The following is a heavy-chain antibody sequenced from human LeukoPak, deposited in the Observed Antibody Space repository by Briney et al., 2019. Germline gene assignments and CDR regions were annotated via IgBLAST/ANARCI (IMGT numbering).Heavy chain of an antibody. J-gene: IGHJ4*02. CDR2: ISYDGSNK. V-gene: IGHV3-30*03. Sequence: QPGGSLRLSCAASGFTFSSYGMHWVRQAPGKGLEWVAVISYDGSNKYYADSVKGRFTISRDNSKNTLYLQMNSLRAEDTAVYYCARAEQLWLLGEDYWGQGTLVTVSS. CDR3: ARAEQLWLLGEDY. CDR1: GFTFSSYG. D-gene: IGHD5-18*01.